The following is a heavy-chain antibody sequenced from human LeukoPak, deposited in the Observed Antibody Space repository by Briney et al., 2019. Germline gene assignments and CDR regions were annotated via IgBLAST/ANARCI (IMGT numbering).Heavy chain of an antibody. D-gene: IGHD1-26*01. Sequence: ASVKVSCKASGDTFTGYFMHWVRQAPGQGLEWVGWINPHSGDTDYAQKFQGRVTITRDTSISTAFMELSRLKSDDTGVYFCARCNSATCPWTYWGQGTLVTVSS. CDR1: GDTFTGYF. CDR2: INPHSGDT. CDR3: ARCNSATCPWTY. J-gene: IGHJ4*02. V-gene: IGHV1-2*02.